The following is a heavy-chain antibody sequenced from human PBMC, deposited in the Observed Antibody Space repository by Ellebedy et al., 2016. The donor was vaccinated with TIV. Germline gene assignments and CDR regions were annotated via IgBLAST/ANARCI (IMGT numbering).Heavy chain of an antibody. Sequence: GESLKISCAASGFTFHDYAMHWVRQDPGKGLVWLSRINGDGGFTSHADFVKGRFTISRDNAKNTLYLQMNSLKAEDTAMYYCSTLSDTGYWGHGTLVTVSS. D-gene: IGHD2-21*02. V-gene: IGHV3-74*01. CDR3: STLSDTGY. CDR2: INGDGGFT. J-gene: IGHJ4*01. CDR1: GFTFHDYA.